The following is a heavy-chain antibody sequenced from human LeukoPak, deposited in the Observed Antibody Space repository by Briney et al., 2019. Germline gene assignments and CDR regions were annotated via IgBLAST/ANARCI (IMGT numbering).Heavy chain of an antibody. CDR2: IDWDDDK. J-gene: IGHJ4*02. D-gene: IGHD4-23*01. CDR1: GFSLSTSGMC. CDR3: ARIRAYGGNPQVFDY. V-gene: IGHV2-70*16. Sequence: ESGPMLVNPTQTLTLTCTFSGFSLSTSGMCVSWIRQPPGKALEWLARIDWDDDKYYSTSLKTRLTISKDTSKNQVVLTMTNMDPVDTATYYCARIRAYGGNPQVFDYWGQGTLVTVSS.